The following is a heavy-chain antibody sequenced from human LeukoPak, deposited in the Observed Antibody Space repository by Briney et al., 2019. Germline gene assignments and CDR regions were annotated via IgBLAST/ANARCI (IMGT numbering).Heavy chain of an antibody. V-gene: IGHV3-23*01. D-gene: IGHD3-10*01. CDR1: GFTLSNYD. J-gene: IGHJ4*02. Sequence: PGGSLRLSCAASGFTLSNYDMIWVCQAPGRGLEWVSGIRESGGGTYYTDSVKGRFTVSRDNSKNTLYLQMNSLRAEDTAVYYCARRGIVVRGFLIGLHKQAYYFDYWGQGALVTVSS. CDR2: IRESGGGT. CDR3: ARRGIVVRGFLIGLHKQAYYFDY.